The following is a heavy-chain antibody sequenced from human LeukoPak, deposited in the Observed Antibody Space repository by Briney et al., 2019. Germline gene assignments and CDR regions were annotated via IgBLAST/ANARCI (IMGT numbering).Heavy chain of an antibody. CDR2: IWYDGSNK. D-gene: IGHD2-15*01. J-gene: IGHJ3*02. V-gene: IGHV3-33*01. CDR3: AREGVVVVAATPDAFDI. CDR1: GFTFSSYG. Sequence: GGSLRLSCAASGFTFSSYGMHWVRQAPGKGLEWVAVIWYDGSNKYYADSVKGRFTISRDNAKNSLYLQMNSLRAEDTAVYYCAREGVVVVAATPDAFDIWGQGTMVTVSS.